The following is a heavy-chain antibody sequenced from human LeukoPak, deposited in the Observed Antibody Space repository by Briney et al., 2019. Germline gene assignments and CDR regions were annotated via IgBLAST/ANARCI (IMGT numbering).Heavy chain of an antibody. D-gene: IGHD3-22*01. V-gene: IGHV1-69*13. CDR3: ARDPLNYYDSSGYFDY. J-gene: IGHJ4*02. Sequence: SVTASCKASGGTFSSYAISWVRQAPGQGLEWMGGIIPIFGTANYAQKFQGRVTITADESTSTAYMELSSLRSEDTAVYYCARDPLNYYDSSGYFDYWGQGTLVTVSS. CDR1: GGTFSSYA. CDR2: IIPIFGTA.